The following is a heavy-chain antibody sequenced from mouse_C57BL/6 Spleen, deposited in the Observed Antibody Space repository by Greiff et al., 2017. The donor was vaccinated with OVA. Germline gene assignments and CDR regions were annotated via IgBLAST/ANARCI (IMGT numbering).Heavy chain of an antibody. D-gene: IGHD2-4*01. CDR3: ARRGDYDPFYCDS. J-gene: IGHJ2*01. V-gene: IGHV5-6*01. Sequence: EVQRVESGGDLVKPGGSLKLSCAASGFTFSSYGMSWVRQTPDKRLEWVANISSGGSYTYYPDSVKGRFTISRDNAKNTLYLQMSSLHSEDTDMYYCARRGDYDPFYCDSWGQGTTLTVSS. CDR1: GFTFSSYG. CDR2: ISSGGSYT.